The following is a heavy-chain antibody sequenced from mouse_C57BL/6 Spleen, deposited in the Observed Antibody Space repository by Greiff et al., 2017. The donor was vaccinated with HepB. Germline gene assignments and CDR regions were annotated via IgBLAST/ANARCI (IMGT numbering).Heavy chain of an antibody. J-gene: IGHJ1*03. V-gene: IGHV14-4*01. CDR2: IDPENGDT. D-gene: IGHD2-3*01. CDR1: GFNIKDDY. CDR3: TTYMVTNL. Sequence: EVQLQQSGAELVRPGASVKLSCTASGFNIKDDYMHWVKQRPEQGLEWIGWIDPENGDTEYASKFQGKATITADTSSNTAYLQLSSLTSEDTAVYYCTTYMVTNLWGTGTTVTVSS.